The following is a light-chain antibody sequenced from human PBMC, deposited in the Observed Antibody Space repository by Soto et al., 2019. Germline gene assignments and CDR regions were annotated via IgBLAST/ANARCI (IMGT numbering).Light chain of an antibody. V-gene: IGLV3-21*02. Sequence: SYELTQPPSVSVAPGQTARITCGGSNIGSKSVHWYQQKPGQAPMMVVCANSDRPSGIPERFSGSNSANTATLTIGRVEAGDEADYYCHVWDSGSAHHVFGTGTKLTVL. J-gene: IGLJ1*01. CDR2: ANS. CDR3: HVWDSGSAHHV. CDR1: NIGSKS.